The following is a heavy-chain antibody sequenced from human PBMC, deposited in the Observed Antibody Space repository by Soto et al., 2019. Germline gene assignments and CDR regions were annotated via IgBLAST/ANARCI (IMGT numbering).Heavy chain of an antibody. CDR1: GFTFSSYS. CDR3: ARHFDY. Sequence: GGSLRLSCAASGFTFSSYSMNWVRQAPGKGLEWVTYISSSSSTIYYADSVKGRFTISRDSAKNSLYLHMNSLRAEDTAVYYCARHFDYWGQGTLVTVPQ. V-gene: IGHV3-48*01. J-gene: IGHJ4*02. CDR2: ISSSSSTI.